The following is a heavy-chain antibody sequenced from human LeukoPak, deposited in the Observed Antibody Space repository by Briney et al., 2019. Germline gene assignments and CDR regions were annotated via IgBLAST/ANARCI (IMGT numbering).Heavy chain of an antibody. V-gene: IGHV3-33*01. Sequence: GGSLRLSCAASAFTFSYYGMHWVRQAPGKGLEWVAVIWANGNDKYYADSVKGRFAISRDNSKNTVYLQMNSLRAEDTAVYYCARASYKDTATDYWGQGTLVTVSS. CDR3: ARASYKDTATDY. D-gene: IGHD5-18*01. J-gene: IGHJ4*02. CDR2: IWANGNDK. CDR1: AFTFSYYG.